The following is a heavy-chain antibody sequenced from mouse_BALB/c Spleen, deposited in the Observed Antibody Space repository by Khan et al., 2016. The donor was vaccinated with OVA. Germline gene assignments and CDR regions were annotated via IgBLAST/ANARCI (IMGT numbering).Heavy chain of an antibody. V-gene: IGHV1-77*01. J-gene: IGHJ3*01. CDR1: GYTFTDYY. CDR3: ARRNYFGYTFAY. CDR2: ISPGSGDT. Sequence: QVQLQQSGAELARPGASVKLSCKASGYTFTDYYTNWVKQRTGQGLEWIGEISPGSGDTYYNARFKGKATLTADKSSSTAYMQLSSLTSGASAVYFCARRNYFGYTFAYWGQGTLVTVSA. D-gene: IGHD1-2*01.